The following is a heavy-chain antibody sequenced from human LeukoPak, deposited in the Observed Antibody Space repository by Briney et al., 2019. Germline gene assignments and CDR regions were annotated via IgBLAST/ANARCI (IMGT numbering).Heavy chain of an antibody. Sequence: PSETLSLTCTVSGGSISSSSYYWGWIRQPPGKGLEWIGSIYYSGSTYYNPSLKSRVTISVDTSKNQFSLRLSSVTAADTAVYYCARLEGRVADLWGRGTLVTVSS. V-gene: IGHV4-39*01. CDR2: IYYSGST. J-gene: IGHJ2*01. CDR3: ARLEGRVADL. CDR1: GGSISSSSYY.